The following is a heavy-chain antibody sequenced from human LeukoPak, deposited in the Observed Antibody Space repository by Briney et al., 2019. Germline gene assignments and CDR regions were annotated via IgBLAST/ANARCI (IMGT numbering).Heavy chain of an antibody. CDR1: GFTVNSNY. CDR3: SRSACYDGSGNYYDY. J-gene: IGHJ4*02. V-gene: IGHV3-53*01. CDR2: IYSGGNT. Sequence: PGGSLRLSCAASGFTVNSNYMSWVRQAPGKGLEWVSVIYSGGNTYYADSVTGRFTISRDNAKNTLYLQMNGLRAEDTAVYYCSRSACYDGSGNYYDYWGQGTLVTVSS. D-gene: IGHD3-22*01.